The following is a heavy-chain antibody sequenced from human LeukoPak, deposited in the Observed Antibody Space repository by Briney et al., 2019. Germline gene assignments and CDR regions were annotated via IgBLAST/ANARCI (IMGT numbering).Heavy chain of an antibody. CDR3: ARDGRWERFDY. V-gene: IGHV6-1*01. D-gene: IGHD1-26*01. J-gene: IGHJ4*02. CDR2: TYYRSKWYY. CDR1: GDSVASNSVV. Sequence: SQTLSLTCAIPGDSVASNSVVWTWIRQSPSRGLEWLGRTYYRSKWYYDYAVSVKSRITINPDTSKNQFSLQLNSVTPEDTAVYYCARDGRWERFDYWGQGTLVTVSS.